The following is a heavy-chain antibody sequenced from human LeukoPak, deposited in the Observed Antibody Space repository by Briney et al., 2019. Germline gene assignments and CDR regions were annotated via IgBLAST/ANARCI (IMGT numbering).Heavy chain of an antibody. CDR1: GGSSSGYY. Sequence: PSETLSLTCAVYGGSSSGYYWSWIRQPPGKGLEWIGEINHSGSTNYNPSLKSRVTISVDTSKNQFSLKLSSVTAADTAVYYCARGRTSYYYDSSGHYSRVYFDYWGQGTLVTVSS. CDR3: ARGRTSYYYDSSGHYSRVYFDY. J-gene: IGHJ4*02. CDR2: INHSGST. D-gene: IGHD3-22*01. V-gene: IGHV4-34*01.